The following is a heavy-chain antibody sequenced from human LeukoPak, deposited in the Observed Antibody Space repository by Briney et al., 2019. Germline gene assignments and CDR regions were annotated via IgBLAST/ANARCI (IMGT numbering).Heavy chain of an antibody. CDR1: GYTFTGYY. CDR2: INPNSGGT. CDR3: ARGVPRDRLRFLEWLLSPTWFDP. D-gene: IGHD3-3*01. V-gene: IGHV1-2*02. Sequence: ASVKVSCKASGYTFTGYYMHWVRQAPGQGLEWMGWINPNSGGTNYAQKFQGRVTMTRDTSISTAYMELSRLRSDDTAVYYCARGVPRDRLRFLEWLLSPTWFDPWGQGTLVTVSS. J-gene: IGHJ5*02.